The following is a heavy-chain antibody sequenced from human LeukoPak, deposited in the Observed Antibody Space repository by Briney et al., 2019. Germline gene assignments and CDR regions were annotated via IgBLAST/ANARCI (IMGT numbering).Heavy chain of an antibody. CDR1: GFTFSSYG. Sequence: GGSLRLSCAASGFTFSSYGMSWVRQAPGKGLEWVSSINGLNGVTYYADSVKGRFTISRDNSKDTVDLQMNSLRAEDTAVYYCARSLSSRFSGPRRPYYFDSWGQGTLVTVSS. J-gene: IGHJ4*02. CDR3: ARSLSSRFSGPRRPYYFDS. V-gene: IGHV3-23*01. D-gene: IGHD3-16*02. CDR2: INGLNGVT.